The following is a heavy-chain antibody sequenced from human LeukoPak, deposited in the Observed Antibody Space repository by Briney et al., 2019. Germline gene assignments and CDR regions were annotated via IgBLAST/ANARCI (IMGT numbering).Heavy chain of an antibody. J-gene: IGHJ4*02. D-gene: IGHD6-13*01. CDR1: GFTFSSYW. Sequence: GGSLRRSCAASGFTFSSYWSHWVRQAPGKGLVWISRINSDGSSTSYADSVKGRFTISRDNAKNTLYLQMNSLRAEDTAVYYCARGTSSWHGVDYWGQGTLVAVSS. CDR2: INSDGSST. V-gene: IGHV3-74*01. CDR3: ARGTSSWHGVDY.